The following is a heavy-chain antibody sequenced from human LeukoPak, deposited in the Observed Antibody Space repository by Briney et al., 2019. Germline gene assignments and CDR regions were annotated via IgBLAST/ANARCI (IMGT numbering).Heavy chain of an antibody. Sequence: GGSLRLSCEASGFTFGSHAMYWVRQAPGKGLEWVAGIFGSGGSPHHADPVKGRFTISRDNSRNTVYLQINSLRAEDTAVYYCGKTTVGYSSGQKPAWPVDYWGQGTLVTVSP. CDR1: GFTFGSHA. CDR3: GKTTVGYSSGQKPAWPVDY. J-gene: IGHJ4*02. V-gene: IGHV3-23*01. D-gene: IGHD5-18*01. CDR2: IFGSGGSP.